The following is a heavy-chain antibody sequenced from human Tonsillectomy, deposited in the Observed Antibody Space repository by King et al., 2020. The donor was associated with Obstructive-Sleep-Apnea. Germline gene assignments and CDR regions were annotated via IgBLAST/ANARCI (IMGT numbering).Heavy chain of an antibody. Sequence: VQLVESGAEVKKPGASVKVSCKASGYTFTGYYMHWVRQAPGQGLEWMGWINPNSGGTNYAQKFQGWGTMTRDTSISTAYMELSRLRSDDTAGDYCARGRLGGTGTTYYYYGMDVWGQGTTVTVSS. V-gene: IGHV1-2*04. CDR3: ARGRLGGTGTTYYYYGMDV. D-gene: IGHD1-1*01. CDR2: INPNSGGT. J-gene: IGHJ6*02. CDR1: GYTFTGYY.